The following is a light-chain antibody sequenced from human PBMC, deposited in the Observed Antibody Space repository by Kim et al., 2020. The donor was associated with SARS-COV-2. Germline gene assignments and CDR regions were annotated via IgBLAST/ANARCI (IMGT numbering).Light chain of an antibody. CDR3: ISYTSRDTLV. Sequence: GQSITISCTGTSSDVGGYNYVSWYQQHPGKAPKLLIYDVTSRPSGVSDRFSGSKSGNTASLTISGLQAEDEANYYCISYTSRDTLVFGGGTQLTVL. CDR1: SSDVGGYNY. CDR2: DVT. V-gene: IGLV2-14*03. J-gene: IGLJ3*02.